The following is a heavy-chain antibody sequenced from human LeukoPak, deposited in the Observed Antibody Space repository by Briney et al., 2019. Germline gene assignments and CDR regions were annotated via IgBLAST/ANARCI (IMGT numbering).Heavy chain of an antibody. CDR1: GFTFSSYA. D-gene: IGHD3-10*01. CDR2: ISYDGSNK. CDR3: AKDRVENGPPDY. Sequence: GRSLRLSCAASGFTFSSYAMHWVRQAPGKGLEWVAVISYDGSNKYYADSVKGRFTISRDNSKNTLYLQMNSLRAEDTAAYYCAKDRVENGPPDYWGQGTLVTVSS. J-gene: IGHJ4*02. V-gene: IGHV3-30*04.